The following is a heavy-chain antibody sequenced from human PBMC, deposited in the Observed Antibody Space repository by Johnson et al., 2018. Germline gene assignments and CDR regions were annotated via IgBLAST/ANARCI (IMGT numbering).Heavy chain of an antibody. CDR2: TSYVGSNK. CDR1: GFTFSNYG. V-gene: IGHV3-30*18. Sequence: VQLVQSGGGVVQPGRSLRLSCAASGFTFSNYGMHWVRQAPGKGLQWVAVTSYVGSNKYYADSVNGRFTISSDNSKKTLYLQMNSPRAEDTAVYYCVKKGGYDPRYNYMDVWGQGTTVTVSS. D-gene: IGHD5-12*01. J-gene: IGHJ6*03. CDR3: VKKGGYDPRYNYMDV.